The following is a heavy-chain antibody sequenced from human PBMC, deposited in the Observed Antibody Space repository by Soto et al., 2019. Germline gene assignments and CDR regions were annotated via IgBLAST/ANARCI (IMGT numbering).Heavy chain of an antibody. Sequence: QVQLVQSGAEVKKPGSSVKVSCQASGGRFSDYAISWVRQAPGQGLEWMGGIIPMLGIADNAQKFQGRVIITADEYTSTVYMELSSLRSEDTAVYYCARDGDYYDSSGFQRDYHYYGMDVWGQGATVTVAS. CDR1: GGRFSDYA. CDR3: ARDGDYYDSSGFQRDYHYYGMDV. D-gene: IGHD3-22*01. J-gene: IGHJ6*02. CDR2: IIPMLGIA. V-gene: IGHV1-69*01.